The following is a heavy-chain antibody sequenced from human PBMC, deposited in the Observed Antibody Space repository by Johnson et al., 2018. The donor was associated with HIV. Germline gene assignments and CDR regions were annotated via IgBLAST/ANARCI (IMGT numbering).Heavy chain of an antibody. J-gene: IGHJ3*02. D-gene: IGHD1-1*01. V-gene: IGHV3-64*01. CDR2: ISSNGGST. CDR1: GFTFSSYA. CDR3: ARYIILYWKAFDI. Sequence: VQLVESGGGVVRPGGSLRLSCAASGFTFSSYAMHWVRQAPGKGLEYVSAISSNGGSTYYANSVKGRFTISRDNSKNTLYLQMGSLRAEDMAVYYCARYIILYWKAFDIWGQGTMVTVSS.